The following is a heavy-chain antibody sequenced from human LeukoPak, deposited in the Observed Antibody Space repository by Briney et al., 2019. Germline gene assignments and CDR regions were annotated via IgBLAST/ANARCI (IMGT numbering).Heavy chain of an antibody. CDR1: GYSIRSGYY. J-gene: IGHJ4*02. CDR2: VYHSGST. V-gene: IGHV4-38-2*01. Sequence: SSETLSLTCAVSGYSIRSGYYWGWIRQPPGNGLEGIGSVYHSGSTYYNPSLKSRDPISLDTSKNPFSPKLTSFAAPAPAVSFCARHGIECSSSDCYWAIVRYWGQGTLVTVSS. D-gene: IGHD2-2*01. CDR3: ARHGIECSSSDCYWAIVRY.